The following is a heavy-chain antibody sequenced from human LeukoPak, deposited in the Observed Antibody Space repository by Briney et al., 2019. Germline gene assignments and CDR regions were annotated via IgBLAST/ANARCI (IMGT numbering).Heavy chain of an antibody. CDR2: ISGSGHKT. V-gene: IGHV3-11*04. D-gene: IGHD3-22*01. CDR3: ARDNYDSSGYPY. J-gene: IGHJ4*02. CDR1: GFNFSDYH. Sequence: GGSLRLSCAASGFNFSDYHMTWIRQAPGKGREWVSYISGSGHKTYYADSVKGRFTISRDNAKNSLYLQMNSLRAEDRAVYYCARDNYDSSGYPYWGQGTLVTVSS.